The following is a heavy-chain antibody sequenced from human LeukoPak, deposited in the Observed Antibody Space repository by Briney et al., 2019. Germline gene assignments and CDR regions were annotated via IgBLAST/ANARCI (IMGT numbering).Heavy chain of an antibody. CDR1: GGSISTSSYY. V-gene: IGHV4-39*07. CDR3: ARLMVANIRKEFDY. Sequence: KPSETLSLTCTVSGGSISTSSYYWGWIRQPPGKGLEWIGEINHSGSTNYNPSLKSRVTISVDTSKHQFSLKLSSVTAADTAVYYCARLMVANIRKEFDYWGQGTLVTVSS. D-gene: IGHD2-8*01. CDR2: INHSGST. J-gene: IGHJ4*02.